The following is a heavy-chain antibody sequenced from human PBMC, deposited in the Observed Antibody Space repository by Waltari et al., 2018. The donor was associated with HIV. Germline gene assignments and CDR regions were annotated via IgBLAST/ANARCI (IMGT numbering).Heavy chain of an antibody. D-gene: IGHD1-1*01. V-gene: IGHV1-18*01. J-gene: IGHJ5*02. CDR2: ISVFKSNT. Sequence: QVQLEQSGTEVKKPGASVKVSCRASGYTFNNYGITWVRQAPGQGLGWRGWISVFKSNTNYEQNFQGGVPMTADKATRTFYLELRGLKSADTAVYFCGRDLFPRLQLRSDWIDPWAREPWSSSP. CDR3: GRDLFPRLQLRSDWIDP. CDR1: GYTFNNYG.